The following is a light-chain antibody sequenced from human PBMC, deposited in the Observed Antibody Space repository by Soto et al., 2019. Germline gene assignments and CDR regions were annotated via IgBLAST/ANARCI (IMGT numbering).Light chain of an antibody. CDR3: QQYGSSPPIT. J-gene: IGKJ5*01. V-gene: IGKV3-20*01. CDR1: QSVSSSY. CDR2: GAS. Sequence: ELVLTHSPGTLSLSPGERATLSCRASQSVSSSYLAWYQQKPGQAPRLLIYGASSRATGIPDRFSGSGSGTDFTLTISRLEPEDFAVYYCQQYGSSPPITFGQGTRLEI.